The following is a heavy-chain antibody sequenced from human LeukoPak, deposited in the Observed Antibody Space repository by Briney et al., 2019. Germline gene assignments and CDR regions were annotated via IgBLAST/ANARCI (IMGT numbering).Heavy chain of an antibody. CDR3: ARGIPVYGSSWSYYFDY. D-gene: IGHD6-13*01. V-gene: IGHV7-4-1*02. CDR2: IYTNTGNP. CDR1: GYTFTTYA. Sequence: ASVKVSCKASGYTFTTYAMNWVRQAPGQGLEWMGWIYTNTGNPTYTQGFTGRFVFSLDTSVSTTYLQISNLKAEDTAVYYCARGIPVYGSSWSYYFDYWGQGTRVTVSS. J-gene: IGHJ4*02.